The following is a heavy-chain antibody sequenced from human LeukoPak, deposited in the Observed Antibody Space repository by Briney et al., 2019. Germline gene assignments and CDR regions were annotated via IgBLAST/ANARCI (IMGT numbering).Heavy chain of an antibody. V-gene: IGHV4-34*01. CDR3: ARAPFDIVVVPAATLYYYYYGMDV. CDR1: GGSFSGYY. D-gene: IGHD2-2*01. CDR2: INHSGST. Sequence: SETLSLTCAVYGGSFSGYYWSWIRQPPGKGLEWIGEINHSGSTNYNPSLKSRVTISVDTSKNQFSLKLSSVTAADTAVYYCARAPFDIVVVPAATLYYYYYGMDVWGQGTTVTVSS. J-gene: IGHJ6*02.